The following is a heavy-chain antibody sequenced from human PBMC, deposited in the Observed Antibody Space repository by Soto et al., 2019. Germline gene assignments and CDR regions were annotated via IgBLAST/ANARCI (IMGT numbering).Heavy chain of an antibody. CDR2: IKEDGSGQ. D-gene: IGHD1-1*01. Sequence: EVQLVESGGGMVQPGGSLRLSCVASGFTFRNFWMSWVRQAPGKGLEYVANIKEDGSGQDYVDSVKGRFTISRDNAKNSLFLQMSSLTVEDTAVYYCARGGNWVDYWGQGTLVTVSS. CDR3: ARGGNWVDY. CDR1: GFTFRNFW. J-gene: IGHJ4*02. V-gene: IGHV3-7*03.